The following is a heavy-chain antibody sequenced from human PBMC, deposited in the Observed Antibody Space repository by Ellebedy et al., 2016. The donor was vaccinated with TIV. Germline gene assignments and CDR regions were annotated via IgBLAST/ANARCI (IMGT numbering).Heavy chain of an antibody. CDR3: AAAYCGGDCYSTAYYYYGMDV. D-gene: IGHD2-21*02. CDR1: GFTFTSSA. CDR2: IVVGSGNT. Sequence: SVKVSCKASGFTFTSSAVQWVRQARGQRLEWIGWIVVGSGNTNYAQKLQERVTITRDMSTSTAYMELSSLRSEDTAVYYCAAAYCGGDCYSTAYYYYGMDVWGQGTTVTVSS. V-gene: IGHV1-58*01. J-gene: IGHJ6*02.